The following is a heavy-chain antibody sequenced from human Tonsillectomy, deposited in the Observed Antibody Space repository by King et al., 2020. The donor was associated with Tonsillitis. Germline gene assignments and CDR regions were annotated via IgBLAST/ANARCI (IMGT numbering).Heavy chain of an antibody. CDR3: AGGRGWLIDY. CDR2: IEQDGSER. D-gene: IGHD6-19*01. Sequence: DVQLVESGGGLVQPGGSLRLSCAASGFTFSSYWMNWVRQAPGKGLEWVAIIEQDGSERLYVDSVKGRFTISRDNAKNSLYLQRDSLRAEDTAVYYCAGGRGWLIDYWGQGSLVTASS. J-gene: IGHJ4*02. CDR1: GFTFSSYW. V-gene: IGHV3-7*04.